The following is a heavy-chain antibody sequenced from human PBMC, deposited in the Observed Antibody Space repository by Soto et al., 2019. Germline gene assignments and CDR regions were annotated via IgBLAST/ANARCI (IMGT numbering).Heavy chain of an antibody. D-gene: IGHD6-13*01. J-gene: IGHJ4*02. CDR2: IIPIFGTA. CDR1: GGTFSSYA. CDR3: ARNYPSSWYHY. Sequence: QVQLVQSGAEVKKPGSSVKVSCKASGGTFSSYAISWVRQAPGQGLAWMGGIIPIFGTANYAQKFQGRVTITADESTSTASMELSSLRSDDTAVYYCARNYPSSWYHYWGQGTLVTVSS. V-gene: IGHV1-69*01.